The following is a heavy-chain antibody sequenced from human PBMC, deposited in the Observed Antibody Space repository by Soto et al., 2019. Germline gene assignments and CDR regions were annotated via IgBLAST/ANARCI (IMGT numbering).Heavy chain of an antibody. V-gene: IGHV5-51*01. CDR2: IYPGDSDT. D-gene: IGHD3-3*01. CDR3: ARSPHRGFLEWLYPLQPVGF. J-gene: IGHJ4*03. Sequence: GESLKISCKGSGYSFTSYWIGWVRQMPGKGLEWMGIIYPGDSDTRYSPSFQGQVTISADKSISTAYLQWSSLKASDTAMYYCARSPHRGFLEWLYPLQPVGFWGQGTLVTVSS. CDR1: GYSFTSYW.